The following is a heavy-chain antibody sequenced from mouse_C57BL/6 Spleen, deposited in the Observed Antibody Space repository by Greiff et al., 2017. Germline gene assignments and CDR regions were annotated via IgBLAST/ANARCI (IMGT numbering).Heavy chain of an antibody. D-gene: IGHD2-4*01. CDR1: GFTFTDYY. CDR2: IRNKANGYTT. J-gene: IGHJ2*01. CDR3: ARLQDYDEDYFDY. Sequence: EVKLVESGGGLVQPGGSLSLSCAASGFTFTDYYMSWVRQPPGKALEWLGFIRNKANGYTTEYSASVKGRFTISRDNSQSILYLQMNALRAEDSATYYCARLQDYDEDYFDYGGQGTTLTVSS. V-gene: IGHV7-3*01.